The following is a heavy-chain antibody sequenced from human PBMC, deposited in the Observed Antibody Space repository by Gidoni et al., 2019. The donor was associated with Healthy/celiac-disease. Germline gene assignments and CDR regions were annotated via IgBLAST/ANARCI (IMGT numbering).Heavy chain of an antibody. CDR1: GGSISRSSYY. CDR2: IYYSGST. CDR3: AVCSGWDGPYAFDI. V-gene: IGHV4-39*01. J-gene: IGHJ3*02. Sequence: QLQLQESGPGLVKPSETLSLTCTVSGGSISRSSYYWGWIRQPPGKGLEWIGSIYYSGSTYYNPSLKSRVTISVDTSKNQFSLKLSSVTAADTAVYYCAVCSGWDGPYAFDIWGQGTMVTVSS. D-gene: IGHD6-19*01.